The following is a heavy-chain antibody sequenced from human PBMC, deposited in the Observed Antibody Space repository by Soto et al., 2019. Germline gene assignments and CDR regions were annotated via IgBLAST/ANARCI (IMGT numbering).Heavy chain of an antibody. CDR3: ARDRRVGAPD. Sequence: QVQLVQSGAEVKKPGSSVKVSCKASGGTFSSYTISWVRQAPGQGLEWMGRIIPILGIANYAQKFQGRVTITADKSTSTAYMELSSRKSEDTVVYYCARDRRVGAPDWGQGTLVTVSS. D-gene: IGHD3-3*01. V-gene: IGHV1-69*08. CDR1: GGTFSSYT. J-gene: IGHJ4*02. CDR2: IIPILGIA.